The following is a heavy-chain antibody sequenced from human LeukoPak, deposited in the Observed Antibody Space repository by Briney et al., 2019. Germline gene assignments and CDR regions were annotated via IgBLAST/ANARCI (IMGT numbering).Heavy chain of an antibody. CDR1: GYTLTIYG. CDR2: ISAYNGNT. J-gene: IGHJ4*02. CDR3: ARGSFGELSLFYFDY. Sequence: GASLRVSSMPSGYTLTIYGISWVRQAPGQGLEGLGWISAYNGNTNYAQKLQGRVTMTTDTSTSTAYMELRSLRSDDTAVYYCARGSFGELSLFYFDYWGQGTLVTVSS. D-gene: IGHD3-10*01. V-gene: IGHV1-18*01.